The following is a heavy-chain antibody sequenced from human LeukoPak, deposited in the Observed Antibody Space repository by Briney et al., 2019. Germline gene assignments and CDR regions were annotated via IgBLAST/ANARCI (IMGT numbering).Heavy chain of an antibody. CDR1: GFTFSSYA. CDR2: ISYDGSNK. Sequence: PGGSLRLSCAASGFTFSSYAMHWVRQAPGKGLEWVAVISYDGSNKYYADSVKGRFTISRDNSKNTLYLQMNSLRAEDTAVYYCARDPPTPNYYGSGSHSYYFDYWGQGTLVTVSS. CDR3: ARDPPTPNYYGSGSHSYYFDY. J-gene: IGHJ4*02. D-gene: IGHD3-10*01. V-gene: IGHV3-30*04.